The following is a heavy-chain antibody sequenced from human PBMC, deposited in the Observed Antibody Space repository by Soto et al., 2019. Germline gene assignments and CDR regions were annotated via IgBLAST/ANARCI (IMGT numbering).Heavy chain of an antibody. CDR1: GDTFSRYA. J-gene: IGHJ3*02. D-gene: IGHD3-10*01. Sequence: SSVKGSCKASGDTFSRYAISWVRQTPGQGLEWMGGIIPIFGTANYAQKFQGRVTITADESTSTAYMELSSLRSEDTAVYYCARVRIRFGELRAFDIWGQGTMVTVSS. CDR3: ARVRIRFGELRAFDI. CDR2: IIPIFGTA. V-gene: IGHV1-69*13.